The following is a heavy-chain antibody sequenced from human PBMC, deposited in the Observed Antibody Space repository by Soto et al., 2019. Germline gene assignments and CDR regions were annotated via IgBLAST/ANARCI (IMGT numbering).Heavy chain of an antibody. V-gene: IGHV1-46*01. CDR1: GYTFTSHH. D-gene: IGHD4-17*01. J-gene: IGHJ4*02. Sequence: ASVKVSCKASGYTFTSHHIHWGRQAPGQRVGWMGIINPSGGSTSYAQKFQGRVTMTRDTSTSTVYMELSSLRSEDTAVYYCARDAYDYGDFAGIGYWGQGTLVTVSS. CDR2: INPSGGST. CDR3: ARDAYDYGDFAGIGY.